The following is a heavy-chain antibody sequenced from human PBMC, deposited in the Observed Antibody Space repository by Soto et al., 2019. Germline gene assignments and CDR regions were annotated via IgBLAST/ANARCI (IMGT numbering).Heavy chain of an antibody. J-gene: IGHJ4*02. CDR1: GYTFTSYG. V-gene: IGHV1-18*01. CDR3: ARDFKYYDYVWGSYRDTNFDY. Sequence: QVQLVQSGAEVKKPGASVKVSCKASGYTFTSYGISWVRQAPGQGLEWMGWISAYNGNTNYAQKLQGRVTMTTDTSTSTAYMELRSRRSDDTAVYYCARDFKYYDYVWGSYRDTNFDYWGQGTLVTVSS. CDR2: ISAYNGNT. D-gene: IGHD3-16*02.